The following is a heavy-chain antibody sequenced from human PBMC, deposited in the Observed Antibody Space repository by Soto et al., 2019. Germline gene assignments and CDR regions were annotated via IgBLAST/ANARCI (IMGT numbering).Heavy chain of an antibody. CDR3: AGPPITMVRGGKYYYYGMDV. J-gene: IGHJ6*02. Sequence: QVQLVQSGAEMKKPGASVKVSCKASGYTFTSYYMHWVRQAPGQGLEWMGIINPSGGSTSYAQKFQGRVTMTRDTSTSTVYMEPSSLRSEDTAVYYCAGPPITMVRGGKYYYYGMDVWGQGTTVTVSS. CDR2: INPSGGST. CDR1: GYTFTSYY. V-gene: IGHV1-46*01. D-gene: IGHD3-10*01.